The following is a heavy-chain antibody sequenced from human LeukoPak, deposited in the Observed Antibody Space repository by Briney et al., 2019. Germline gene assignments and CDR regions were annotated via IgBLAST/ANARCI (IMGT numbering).Heavy chain of an antibody. Sequence: PSETLSLTCAVYGGSFSGYYWSWIRQPPGKGLEWIGEINHSGSTNYNPSLKSRVTISVGTSKNQFSLKLSSVTAADTAVYYCARGRGSSWYWEYFQHWGQGTLVTVSS. CDR2: INHSGST. D-gene: IGHD6-13*01. V-gene: IGHV4-34*01. CDR1: GGSFSGYY. J-gene: IGHJ1*01. CDR3: ARGRGSSWYWEYFQH.